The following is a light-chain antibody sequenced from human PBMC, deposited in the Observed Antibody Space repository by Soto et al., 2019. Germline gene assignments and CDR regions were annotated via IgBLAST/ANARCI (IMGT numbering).Light chain of an antibody. CDR2: EVS. CDR1: SSDVGAYNY. J-gene: IGLJ1*01. CDR3: SSYAGSNNYV. V-gene: IGLV2-8*01. Sequence: QSALTQPPSASGSPGQSVTISCTGSSSDVGAYNYVSWYQFHAGKAPKLIVYEVSTPPTDVPDRFSASKSGNTASLTVSGLHTEHEADYYCSSYAGSNNYVFGIGTKVTVL.